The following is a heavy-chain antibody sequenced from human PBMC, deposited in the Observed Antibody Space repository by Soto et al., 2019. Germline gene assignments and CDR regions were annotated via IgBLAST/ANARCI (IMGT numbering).Heavy chain of an antibody. CDR2: IYYSGST. V-gene: IGHV4-39*07. D-gene: IGHD3-22*01. CDR3: ARLWYDDGSGYISFPT. CDR1: GGSISSSSYY. J-gene: IGHJ3*02. Sequence: PSETLSLTCTVSGGSISSSSYYWGWIRQPPGKGLEWIGSIYYSGSTYYNPSLKSRVTISVDTSKNQFSLKLSSVTAADTAVYYCARLWYDDGSGYISFPTWRQGTMVTAS.